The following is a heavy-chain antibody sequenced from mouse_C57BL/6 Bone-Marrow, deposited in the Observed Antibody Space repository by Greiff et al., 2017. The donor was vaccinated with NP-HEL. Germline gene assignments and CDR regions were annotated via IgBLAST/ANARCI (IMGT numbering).Heavy chain of an antibody. Sequence: EVKLVESGPGLVKPSQSLSLTCSVTGYSITSGYYWNWIRQFPGNKLEWMGYISYDGSNNYNPSLKNRISITRDTSKNQFFLKLNSVTTEDTATYYCARDRLLFAYWGQGTLVTVSA. CDR1: GYSITSGYY. CDR3: ARDRLLFAY. J-gene: IGHJ3*01. D-gene: IGHD2-3*01. CDR2: ISYDGSN. V-gene: IGHV3-6*01.